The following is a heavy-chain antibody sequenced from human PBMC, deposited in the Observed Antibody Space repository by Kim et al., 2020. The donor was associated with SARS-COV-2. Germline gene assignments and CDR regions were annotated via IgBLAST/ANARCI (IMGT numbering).Heavy chain of an antibody. CDR2: IDPSDSFT. CDR3: ARLGPHHVGYYDSGAYYYFGS. CDR1: GYRFTSNW. Sequence: GESLKISCKGSGYRFTSNWIYWVRQMPGKGLEWMGKIDPSDSFTNYSPSFQGHVTISADKSISTAYLQWSSLKASDTGMYFCARLGPHHVGYYDSGAYYYFGSWGQGTLVTVSS. D-gene: IGHD3-22*01. J-gene: IGHJ4*02. V-gene: IGHV5-10-1*01.